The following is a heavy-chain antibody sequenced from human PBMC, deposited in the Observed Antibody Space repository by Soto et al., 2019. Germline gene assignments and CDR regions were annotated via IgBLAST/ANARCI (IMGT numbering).Heavy chain of an antibody. Sequence: SETLSLTCTVSGGSISSYYWSWIRQPPGKGLEWIGYIYNSVNTNYNPSLKSRVTISIDTSKKQFSLKLRSVAAADTAVYYCARETPGLDYWGQGTLVTVSS. CDR2: IYNSVNT. V-gene: IGHV4-59*01. CDR3: ARETPGLDY. J-gene: IGHJ4*02. CDR1: GGSISSYY. D-gene: IGHD1-1*01.